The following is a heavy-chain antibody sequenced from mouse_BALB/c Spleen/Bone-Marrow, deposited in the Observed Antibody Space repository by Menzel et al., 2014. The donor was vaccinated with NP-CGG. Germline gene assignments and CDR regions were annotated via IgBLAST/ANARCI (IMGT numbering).Heavy chain of an antibody. CDR1: GFNIKDYY. V-gene: IGHV14-4*02. J-gene: IGHJ2*01. Sequence: QLQQSGAELVRSGASVKLSCTASGFNIKDYYMHWVKQRPEQGLEWIGWIDPENGDTEYAPKFQGKATMTADTSSNTAYLQLSSLTSEDTAVYYCNEGYGNYGYWGQGTTLTVSS. CDR3: NEGYGNYGY. CDR2: IDPENGDT. D-gene: IGHD2-10*02.